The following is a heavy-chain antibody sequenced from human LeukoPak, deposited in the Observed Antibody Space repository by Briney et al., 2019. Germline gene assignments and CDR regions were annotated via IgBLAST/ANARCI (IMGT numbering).Heavy chain of an antibody. CDR2: INWNGGST. V-gene: IGHV3-20*04. J-gene: IGHJ4*02. CDR1: GFTFDDYG. D-gene: IGHD3-22*01. CDR3: ARETHYYDSSGYYAPLDY. Sequence: GGSLRLSCAASGFTFDDYGMSWVRQAPGKGLEWVSGINWNGGSTGYADSVKGRFTISRDNAKNSLYLQMNSLRDEDTALYYCARETHYYDSSGYYAPLDYWGQGALVTVSS.